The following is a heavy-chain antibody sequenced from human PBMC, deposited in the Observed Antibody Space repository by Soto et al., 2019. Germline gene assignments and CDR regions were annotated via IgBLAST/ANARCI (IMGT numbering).Heavy chain of an antibody. CDR3: ARAREEGSEAFDI. V-gene: IGHV3-30*04. CDR1: GFTFSSYA. Sequence: GGSLRLSCAASGFTFSSYAMHWVRQAPGKGLEWVAVISYDGSNKYYADSVKCRFTISRDNSKNTLYLQMTSLRAEDTAVYDCARAREEGSEAFDIWGQGTMVTVSS. J-gene: IGHJ3*02. CDR2: ISYDGSNK. D-gene: IGHD1-26*01.